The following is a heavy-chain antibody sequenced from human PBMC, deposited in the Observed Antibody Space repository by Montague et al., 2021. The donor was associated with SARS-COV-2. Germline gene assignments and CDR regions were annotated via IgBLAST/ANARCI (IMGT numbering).Heavy chain of an antibody. J-gene: IGHJ4*02. CDR3: AKEQYSSSWSDFDY. V-gene: IGHV3-30*04. CDR2: ISYDGSKK. D-gene: IGHD6-13*01. Sequence: SLRLSCAASGFTFSTYPMHRVRQAPGKGLEWLVVISYDGSKKDYXDSXKGRFTISRDNSENMLYLQMNSLRAEDTAVYYCAKEQYSSSWSDFDYWGQGTVVAVSS. CDR1: GFTFSTYP.